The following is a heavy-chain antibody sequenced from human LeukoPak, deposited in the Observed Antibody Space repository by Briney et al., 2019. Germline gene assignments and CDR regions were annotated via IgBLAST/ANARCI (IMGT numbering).Heavy chain of an antibody. CDR3: ARGLSGSPNRHFDY. J-gene: IGHJ4*02. D-gene: IGHD1-26*01. CDR1: GFTFSSYN. CDR2: ISSSSRYI. Sequence: PGGSLRLSCAASGFTFSSYNINWVRQAPGKGLEWVSSISSSSRYIYYADSVKGRFTISRDNAKNSLYLQMNSLRAEDTAVYYCARGLSGSPNRHFDYWGQGTLVTVSS. V-gene: IGHV3-21*01.